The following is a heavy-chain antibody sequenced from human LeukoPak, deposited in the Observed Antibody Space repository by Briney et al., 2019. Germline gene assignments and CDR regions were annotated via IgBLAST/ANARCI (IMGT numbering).Heavy chain of an antibody. CDR2: ISYDGSNK. J-gene: IGHJ4*02. CDR1: GFIFSSYA. CDR3: ASSVYCSGGSCYSGIDY. Sequence: PGGSLRLSCAASGFIFSSYAMHWVRQAPGKGLEWVAVISYDGSNKYYADSVKGRFTISRDNSKNTLYLQMNSLRAEDTAVYYCASSVYCSGGSCYSGIDYWGQGTLVTVSS. D-gene: IGHD2-15*01. V-gene: IGHV3-30*04.